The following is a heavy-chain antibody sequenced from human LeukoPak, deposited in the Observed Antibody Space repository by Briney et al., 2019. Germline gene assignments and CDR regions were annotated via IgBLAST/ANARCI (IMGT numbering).Heavy chain of an antibody. J-gene: IGHJ3*02. CDR2: MNPNSGNT. Sequence: ASVKVSCKASGYTFTSYDINWVRQATGQGLAWMGWMNPNSGNTGYAQKFQGRVTMTRNTSISTAYMELSSLRSEDTAVYYCARFNDYDFWSGLRNAFDIWGQGTMVTVSS. CDR3: ARFNDYDFWSGLRNAFDI. CDR1: GYTFTSYD. V-gene: IGHV1-8*01. D-gene: IGHD3-3*01.